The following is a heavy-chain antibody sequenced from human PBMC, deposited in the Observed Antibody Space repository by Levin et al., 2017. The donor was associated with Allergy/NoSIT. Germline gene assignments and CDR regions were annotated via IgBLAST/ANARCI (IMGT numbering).Heavy chain of an antibody. CDR1: GGTFSSYA. D-gene: IGHD3-10*01. CDR3: ARDFGLRFGGLLGYYGMDV. V-gene: IGHV1-69*01. Sequence: KISCKASGGTFSSYAISWVRQAPGQGLERLGGIIPIFGTANYAQKFQGRVTITADESTSTAYMELSSMRSEDTAVYYCARDFGLRFGGLLGYYGMDVWGQGTTVTVSS. CDR2: IIPIFGTA. J-gene: IGHJ6*02.